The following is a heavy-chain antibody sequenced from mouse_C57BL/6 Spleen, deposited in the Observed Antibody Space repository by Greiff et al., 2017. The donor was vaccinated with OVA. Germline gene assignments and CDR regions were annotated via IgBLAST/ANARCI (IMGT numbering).Heavy chain of an antibody. D-gene: IGHD1-1*01. CDR3: ARLSTTVVAHFDY. CDR2: IDPSDSYT. CDR1: GYTFTSYW. V-gene: IGHV1-69*01. J-gene: IGHJ2*01. Sequence: VKLQQPGAELVMPGASVKLSCKASGYTFTSYWMHWVKQRPGQGLEWIGEIDPSDSYTNYNQKFKGKSTLTVDKSSSTAYMQLSSLTSEDSAVYYCARLSTTVVAHFDYWGQGTTLTVSS.